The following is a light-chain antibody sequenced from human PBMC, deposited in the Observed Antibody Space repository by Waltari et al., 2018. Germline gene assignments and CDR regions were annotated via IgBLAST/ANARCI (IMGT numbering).Light chain of an antibody. CDR1: SSNTGNNS. CDR2: PSN. Sequence: QSVLTQPPSVSAAPGQKVTIPCSGSSSNTGNNSVSWSQQLPGTAPKLLILPSNKRPSGIPARFSGSKSGTSATLGITGLQTGDEADYYCGTWDSSLSAGVFGGGTKLTVL. CDR3: GTWDSSLSAGV. V-gene: IGLV1-51*01. J-gene: IGLJ2*01.